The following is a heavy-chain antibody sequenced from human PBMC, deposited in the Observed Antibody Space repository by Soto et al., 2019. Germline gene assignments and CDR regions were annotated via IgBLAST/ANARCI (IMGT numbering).Heavy chain of an antibody. CDR3: ARRGYGSRWPNVYMDV. J-gene: IGHJ6*03. CDR2: ISSNGVGT. V-gene: IGHV3-64*01. D-gene: IGHD6-13*01. Sequence: PGGSLRLSCAASGFTLSGYAMDWVRQAPGKGLEYVSGISSNGVGTYYANSVQGRFTISRDNSKNTLYLQMGSLRAEDMAVYYCARRGYGSRWPNVYMDVWGKGTTVTVSS. CDR1: GFTLSGYA.